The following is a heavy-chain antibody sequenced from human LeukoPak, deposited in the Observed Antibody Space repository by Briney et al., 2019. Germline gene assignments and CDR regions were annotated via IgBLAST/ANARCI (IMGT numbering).Heavy chain of an antibody. Sequence: VASVKVSCKVSGKILTELSMHWVRQAPGKGLEWMGGFDAEEGETIYSQKLQSRVTMTEDTSTDTAYMELSSLRSEDTAVYYCATGEMYSGSGFDFWGQGTLVTVSS. CDR3: ATGEMYSGSGFDF. D-gene: IGHD6-13*01. V-gene: IGHV1-24*01. CDR1: GKILTELS. CDR2: FDAEEGET. J-gene: IGHJ4*02.